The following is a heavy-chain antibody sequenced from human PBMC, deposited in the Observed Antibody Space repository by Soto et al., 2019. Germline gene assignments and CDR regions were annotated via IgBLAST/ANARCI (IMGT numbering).Heavy chain of an antibody. CDR1: GYTFTNND. V-gene: IGHV1-8*02. J-gene: IGHJ5*02. Sequence: ASVKVSCKASGYTFTNNDVSWVRQATGQGLEWMGWMNPGSGDTGYAQKFQGRVTMTRDISIATAYMELNSLTSEDTAIYYCARMASFGSLKWFDPSGQGTLVAVCS. CDR3: ARMASFGSLKWFDP. D-gene: IGHD5-18*01. CDR2: MNPGSGDT.